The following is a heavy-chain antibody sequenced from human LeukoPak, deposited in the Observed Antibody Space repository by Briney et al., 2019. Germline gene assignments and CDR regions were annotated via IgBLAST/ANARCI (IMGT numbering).Heavy chain of an antibody. J-gene: IGHJ6*02. Sequence: ASVKVSCKASGYTFTGYYMHWVRQAPGQGLEWMGRINPNSGGTNYAQKFQGRVTMTRDTSISTAYMELSRLRSDDTAVYYCARGPPAEGLGGWLPVIREEYYYYGMDVWGQGTTVTVSS. V-gene: IGHV1-2*06. D-gene: IGHD3-16*01. CDR1: GYTFTGYY. CDR2: INPNSGGT. CDR3: ARGPPAEGLGGWLPVIREEYYYYGMDV.